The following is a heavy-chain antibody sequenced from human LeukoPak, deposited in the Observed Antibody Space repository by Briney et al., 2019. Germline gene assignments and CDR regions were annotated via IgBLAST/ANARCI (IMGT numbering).Heavy chain of an antibody. Sequence: PSETLSLTCTVSGGSISSSSYYWGWIRQPPGKGLEWIGSIYYSGSTYYNPSLKSRVTISVDTSKNQLSLKLISVTAADTAVYYCARDVGTALVTGDCWGQGTLVTVSS. V-gene: IGHV4-39*07. CDR2: IYYSGST. CDR1: GGSISSSSYY. CDR3: ARDVGTALVTGDC. D-gene: IGHD5-18*01. J-gene: IGHJ4*02.